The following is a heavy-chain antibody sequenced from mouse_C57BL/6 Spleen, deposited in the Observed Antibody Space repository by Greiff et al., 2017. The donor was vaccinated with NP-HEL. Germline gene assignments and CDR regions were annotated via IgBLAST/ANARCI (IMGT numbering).Heavy chain of an antibody. CDR1: GFSLTSYG. CDR2: IWSGGST. Sequence: QVQLQQSGPGLVQPSQSLSITCTVSGFSLTSYGVHWVRQSPGKGLEWLGVIWSGGSTDYNAAFISRLSISKDNSKSQVFFKMNSLQADDTAIYYCARNPLYSNYGYFDVWGTGTTVTVSS. D-gene: IGHD2-5*01. J-gene: IGHJ1*03. CDR3: ARNPLYSNYGYFDV. V-gene: IGHV2-2*01.